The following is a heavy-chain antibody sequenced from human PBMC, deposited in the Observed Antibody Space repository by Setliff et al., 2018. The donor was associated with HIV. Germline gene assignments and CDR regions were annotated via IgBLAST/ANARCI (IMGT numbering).Heavy chain of an antibody. CDR3: ARQMPIPGIAITPVDY. D-gene: IGHD5-12*01. CDR1: GDSIRGYY. CDR2: VFYTGFA. Sequence: PSETLSLTCTVSGDSIRGYYWSWIRQPPGKGLEWMGYVFYTGFAAYNPSLKSRLTISVDTSKSQFSLTLTSVTAADTAVYYCARQMPIPGIAITPVDYWGQGALVTSPQ. J-gene: IGHJ4*02. V-gene: IGHV4-59*08.